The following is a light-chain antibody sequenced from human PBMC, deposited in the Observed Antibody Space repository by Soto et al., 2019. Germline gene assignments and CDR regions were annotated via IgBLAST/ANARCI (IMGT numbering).Light chain of an antibody. CDR2: GAS. V-gene: IGKV3-20*01. J-gene: IGKJ3*01. CDR1: QSVSSIY. Sequence: EIVLTQSPGTLSLSPGERATLSCRASQSVSSIYLAWYQQKPGQAPRLLIHGASTRATGIPDRFSGSGSGTDFTLTISRLEPEDFAVYYCQQYGRSTRTFGPGTKVDIK. CDR3: QQYGRSTRT.